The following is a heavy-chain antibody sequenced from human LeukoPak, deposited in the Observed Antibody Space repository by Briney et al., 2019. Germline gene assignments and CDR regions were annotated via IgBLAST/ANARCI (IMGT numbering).Heavy chain of an antibody. CDR3: ATLTDYSNYVIPDY. Sequence: PGGSLRLSCAASGFTFSSYAMSWVRQAPGKGLEWVSAISGSGGSTYYADSVKGRFTISRDNSKNTLYLQMNSLRAEDTAVYYCATLTDYSNYVIPDYWAQGTLVTVSS. D-gene: IGHD4-11*01. J-gene: IGHJ4*02. CDR1: GFTFSSYA. CDR2: ISGSGGST. V-gene: IGHV3-23*01.